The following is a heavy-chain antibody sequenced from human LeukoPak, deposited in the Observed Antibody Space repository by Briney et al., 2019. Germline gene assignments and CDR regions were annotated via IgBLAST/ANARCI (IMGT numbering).Heavy chain of an antibody. CDR3: ARGTSDIGVYDFWSGYSPDAFDI. J-gene: IGHJ3*02. Sequence: ASVKVSCKASGCTFTGYYMHWVRQAPGQGLEWMGWINPNSGGTNYAQKFQGRVTMTRDTSISTAYMELSRLRSDDTAVYYCARGTSDIGVYDFWSGYSPDAFDIWGQGTMVTVSS. D-gene: IGHD3-3*01. V-gene: IGHV1-2*02. CDR1: GCTFTGYY. CDR2: INPNSGGT.